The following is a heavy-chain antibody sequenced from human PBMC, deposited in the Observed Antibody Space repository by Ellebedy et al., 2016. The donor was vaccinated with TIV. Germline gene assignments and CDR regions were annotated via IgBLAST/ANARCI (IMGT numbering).Heavy chain of an antibody. Sequence: GESLKISCVASGFTFSNYAMNWVRQAPGKGMEWVSTVVGSSGSTYYADSVQGRFTVSRDNPKNTLYLQMNSLRAEDTAVYYCAKDVSVGTTQSFYGMDVWGQGTTVTVSS. CDR2: VVGSSGST. CDR3: AKDVSVGTTQSFYGMDV. J-gene: IGHJ6*02. D-gene: IGHD1-7*01. CDR1: GFTFSNYA. V-gene: IGHV3-23*01.